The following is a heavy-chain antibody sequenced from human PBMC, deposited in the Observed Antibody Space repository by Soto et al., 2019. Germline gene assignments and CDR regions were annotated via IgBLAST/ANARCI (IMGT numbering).Heavy chain of an antibody. CDR3: ADDSSGSSYFDY. CDR2: IIPIFGSA. V-gene: IGHV1-69*06. Sequence: WKTSGDAISRDAISCGRNTTGQGLEWMGGIIPIFGSANYAQKFQGRVTITADKSTSTAYMELSSLRSEDTVVYYCADDSSGSSYFDYSGEATLGTV. J-gene: IGHJ4*02. D-gene: IGHD3-22*01. CDR1: GDAISRDA.